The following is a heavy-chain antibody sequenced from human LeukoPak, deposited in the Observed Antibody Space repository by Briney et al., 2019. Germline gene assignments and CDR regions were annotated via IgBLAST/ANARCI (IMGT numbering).Heavy chain of an antibody. Sequence: ASVEVSCKASGYTFIGYYIHWVRQAPGQGLEWMGWVNPNTGGTNYAQKFQGRVTMTRDTSISTAYMELSRLRSDDTAVYYCARDRTKYCRSTSCPLDYWGQGTLVTVSS. D-gene: IGHD2-2*01. CDR1: GYTFIGYY. V-gene: IGHV1-2*02. CDR3: ARDRTKYCRSTSCPLDY. CDR2: VNPNTGGT. J-gene: IGHJ4*02.